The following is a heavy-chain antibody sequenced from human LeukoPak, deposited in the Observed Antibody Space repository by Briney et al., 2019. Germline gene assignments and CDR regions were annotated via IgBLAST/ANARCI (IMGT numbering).Heavy chain of an antibody. D-gene: IGHD6-13*01. V-gene: IGHV4-59*01. CDR3: ARDSSPMDV. Sequence: SETLSLTCTVSGGSISSYYWSWIRQPPGKGLEWIGYIYYSGSTNYNPSLKSRVTISVDTSKNQFSLKLSSVTAADTAVYYCARDSSPMDVWGKGTTVTVSS. J-gene: IGHJ6*04. CDR2: IYYSGST. CDR1: GGSISSYY.